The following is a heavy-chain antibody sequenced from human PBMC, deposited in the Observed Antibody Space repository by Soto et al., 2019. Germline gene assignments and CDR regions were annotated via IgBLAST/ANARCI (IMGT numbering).Heavy chain of an antibody. D-gene: IGHD2-21*02. Sequence: GASVKVSCKASGYTFTSYAMHWVRQAPGQRLEWMGWINAGNGNTKYSQKFQGRVTITRDTSASTAYMELSSLRSEDTAVYYCARGGDIVVVTAPLDHWGQGTLVTVSS. CDR3: ARGGDIVVVTAPLDH. CDR1: GYTFTSYA. CDR2: INAGNGNT. V-gene: IGHV1-3*01. J-gene: IGHJ5*02.